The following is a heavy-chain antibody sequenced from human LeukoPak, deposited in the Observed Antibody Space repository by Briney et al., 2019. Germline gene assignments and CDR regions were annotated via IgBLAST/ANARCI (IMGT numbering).Heavy chain of an antibody. Sequence: SETLSLTCTVSGGSISSYYWSWIRQPPGKGLEWIGYIYYSGSTIYNPSLKSRVTISVDTSKNQFSLKLSSVTAADTAVYYCARQYYYDSSGYFDYWGQGTLVTVSS. J-gene: IGHJ4*02. V-gene: IGHV4-59*08. D-gene: IGHD3-22*01. CDR3: ARQYYYDSSGYFDY. CDR1: GGSISSYY. CDR2: IYYSGST.